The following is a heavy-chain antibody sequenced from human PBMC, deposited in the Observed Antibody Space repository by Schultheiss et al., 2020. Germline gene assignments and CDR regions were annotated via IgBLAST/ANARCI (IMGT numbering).Heavy chain of an antibody. CDR1: GGTFSSYA. D-gene: IGHD4-11*01. Sequence: ALVKVSCKASGGTFSSYAISWVRQAPGQGLEWMGWISAYNGNTGYAQKFQGRVTMTRNTSISTAYMELSSLRSEDTAVYYCARLFYSNYVWFDPWGQGTLVTVYS. J-gene: IGHJ5*02. V-gene: IGHV1-8*02. CDR2: ISAYNGNT. CDR3: ARLFYSNYVWFDP.